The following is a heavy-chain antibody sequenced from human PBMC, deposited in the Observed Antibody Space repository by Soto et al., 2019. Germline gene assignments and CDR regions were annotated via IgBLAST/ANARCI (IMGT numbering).Heavy chain of an antibody. CDR3: ARRRPGTDFEY. Sequence: EVQLLDSGGGLVQPGGSLRLSCAASGFTFSSYAMNWVRQAPGKGLEWVSVISGSGGSTYYADSVKGRFTISRDNSKNALYLQMNSLRAEDTAVYYCARRRPGTDFEYWGQGTLVTVSS. V-gene: IGHV3-23*01. D-gene: IGHD6-13*01. CDR1: GFTFSSYA. J-gene: IGHJ4*02. CDR2: ISGSGGST.